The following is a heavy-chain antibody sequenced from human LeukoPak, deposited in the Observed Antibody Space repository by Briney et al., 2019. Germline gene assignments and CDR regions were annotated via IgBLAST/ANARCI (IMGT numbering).Heavy chain of an antibody. Sequence: PGGSLRLSCTASGFTFGDYAMSWVRQAPGKGLEWVGFIRSKAYGGTTEYAASVKGRFTISRDDSKSIAYLQMNSLKTEDTAVYFCTRKDSSSWSFDYWGQGTLVTVSS. CDR1: GFTFGDYA. D-gene: IGHD6-13*01. CDR3: TRKDSSSWSFDY. J-gene: IGHJ4*02. CDR2: IRSKAYGGTT. V-gene: IGHV3-49*04.